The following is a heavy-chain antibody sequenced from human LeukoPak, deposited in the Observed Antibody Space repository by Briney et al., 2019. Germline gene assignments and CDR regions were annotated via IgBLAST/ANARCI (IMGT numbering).Heavy chain of an antibody. CDR2: ISSSSSTI. CDR1: GFTFSSYS. Sequence: GGSLRLSRAASGFTFSSYSMNWVRQAPGKGLEWVSYISSSSSTIYYADSVKGRFTISRDNAKNTLFLQMNSLRAEDTAVYYCARDIGRFGELSPIDYWGQGTLVTVSS. V-gene: IGHV3-48*01. CDR3: ARDIGRFGELSPIDY. D-gene: IGHD3-10*01. J-gene: IGHJ4*02.